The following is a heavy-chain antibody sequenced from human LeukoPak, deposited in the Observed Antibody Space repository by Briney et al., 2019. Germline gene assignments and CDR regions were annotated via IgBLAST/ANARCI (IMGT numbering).Heavy chain of an antibody. J-gene: IGHJ6*03. V-gene: IGHV3-11*04. CDR3: AKQDTIWFGELGYMDV. CDR1: GFSFSDYY. CDR2: ISSTGTII. D-gene: IGHD3-10*01. Sequence: KAGGSLRLSCAASGFSFSDYYMSWIRQAPGKGLEWVSYISSTGTIIYYADSVKGRFTISRDNAKNSLYLQMDSLRAEDTAVYYCAKQDTIWFGELGYMDVWGKGTTVTISS.